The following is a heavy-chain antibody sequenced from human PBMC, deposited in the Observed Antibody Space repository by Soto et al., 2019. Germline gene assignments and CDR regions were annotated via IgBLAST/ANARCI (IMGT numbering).Heavy chain of an antibody. V-gene: IGHV4-34*01. D-gene: IGHD4-17*01. CDR3: SRGRRTAVTIDY. CDR1: GGSFSGYY. Sequence: SETLSLTCALYGGSFSGYYWSWIRQPPGKGLEWIGEINHSGSTNYNPSLKSRVTISVDTSKNQFSLKLSSVTAADTAVYYCSRGRRTAVTIDYWGQGTLVTVS. CDR2: INHSGST. J-gene: IGHJ4*02.